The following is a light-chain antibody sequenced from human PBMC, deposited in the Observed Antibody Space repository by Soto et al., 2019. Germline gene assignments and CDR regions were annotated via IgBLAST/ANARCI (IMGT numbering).Light chain of an antibody. J-gene: IGLJ1*01. CDR1: SSDVGGYNY. Sequence: SALTQPRSVSGSPGQSVSISCTGTSSDVGGYNYVSWYQQHPGKAPKLLLSEVSNRPSGVSDRFSGSKSGNTASLTISGLQTQDEADYYCSSFTSAYTFVFGTGTKVTVL. CDR2: EVS. V-gene: IGLV2-11*01. CDR3: SSFTSAYTFV.